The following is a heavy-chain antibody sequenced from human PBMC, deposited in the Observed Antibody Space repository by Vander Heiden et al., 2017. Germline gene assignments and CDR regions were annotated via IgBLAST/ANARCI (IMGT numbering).Heavy chain of an antibody. CDR1: GGSISRSSYY. V-gene: IGHV4-39*01. J-gene: IGHJ3*02. D-gene: IGHD4-17*01. CDR2: IYYSGST. CDR3: ARLNWSTVTYAFDI. Sequence: QLQLQESGPGLVKPSETLSLTCTVSGGSISRSSYYWGWIRQPPGKGLEWIGSIYYSGSTYYNPSLKSRVTISVDTSKNQFSLKLSSVTAADTAMYYCARLNWSTVTYAFDIWGQGTMVTVSS.